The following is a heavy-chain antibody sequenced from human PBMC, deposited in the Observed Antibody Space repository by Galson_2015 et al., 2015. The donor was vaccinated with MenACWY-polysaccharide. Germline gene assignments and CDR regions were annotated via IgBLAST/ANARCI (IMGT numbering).Heavy chain of an antibody. J-gene: IGHJ3*02. CDR1: GFTFSSYA. D-gene: IGHD5-18*01. CDR2: ITISASST. V-gene: IGHV3-23*01. Sequence: SLRLSCAASGFTFSSYAMSWVRQAPGKGLEWVSAITISASSTYYANSVKGRFTISRDNSKITLYLQMNSLRAEDTAVYYCAKFNGYSYPYDAFDIWGQGTMVTVSS. CDR3: AKFNGYSYPYDAFDI.